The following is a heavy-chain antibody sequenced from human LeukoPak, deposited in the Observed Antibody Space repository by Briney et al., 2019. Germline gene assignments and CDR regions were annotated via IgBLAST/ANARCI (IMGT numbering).Heavy chain of an antibody. V-gene: IGHV3-30-3*01. CDR1: GFTFSSYS. D-gene: IGHD6-19*01. CDR2: ISYDGSNK. Sequence: PGGSLRLSCAASGFTFSSYSMRWVRQAPGKGLEWVAVISYDGSNKYYADSVKGRFTISRDNSKNTLYLQMNSLRAEDTAVYYCAKDWGSGGWYNYFDPWGPGTLVT. CDR3: AKDWGSGGWYNYFDP. J-gene: IGHJ5*02.